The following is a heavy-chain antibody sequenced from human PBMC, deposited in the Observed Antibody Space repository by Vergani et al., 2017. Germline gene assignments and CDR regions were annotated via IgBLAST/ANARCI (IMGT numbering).Heavy chain of an antibody. Sequence: EVQLLESGGGLVQPGGSLRLSCAASGFTFSSYAMSWVRQAPGKGLEWVSSISSSSSYIYYADSVKGRFTISRDNAKNSLYLQMNSLRAEDTAVYYCARDVPDPPHYYDSSGYPAFDIWGQGTMVTVSS. D-gene: IGHD3-22*01. CDR1: GFTFSSYA. CDR2: ISSSSSYI. J-gene: IGHJ3*02. V-gene: IGHV3-21*01. CDR3: ARDVPDPPHYYDSSGYPAFDI.